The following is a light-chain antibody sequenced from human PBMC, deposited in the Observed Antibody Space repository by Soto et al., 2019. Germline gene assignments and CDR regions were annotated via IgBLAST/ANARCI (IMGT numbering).Light chain of an antibody. CDR2: EVT. CDR3: SSFASSNTWV. J-gene: IGLJ3*02. CDR1: SSDVGAYNY. Sequence: QSALTQPPSASGSPGQSVTISCTGTSSDVGAYNYVSWYQQHAGKAPKLVIYEVTKRPSGVPDRFPGSKSANPASLTVSGLQAEDEADYYCSSFASSNTWVFGGGTKLTVL. V-gene: IGLV2-8*01.